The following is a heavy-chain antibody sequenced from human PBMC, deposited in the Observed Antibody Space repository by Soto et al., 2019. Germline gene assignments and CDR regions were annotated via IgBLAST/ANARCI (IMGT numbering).Heavy chain of an antibody. CDR1: GGSISGYY. J-gene: IGHJ4*02. CDR3: ARHMKIYGDEAFDY. CDR2: IHYNGRT. Sequence: QVQLQESGPGLVKPSETLSLTCTVSGGSISGYYWSWIRQPPGEGLEWIGFIHYNGRTSYNPSLKSRLTISLDPPNNQFSLSLSSVTAADTAVYYCARHMKIYGDEAFDYWGQGTPVTVSS. V-gene: IGHV4-59*08. D-gene: IGHD3-10*01.